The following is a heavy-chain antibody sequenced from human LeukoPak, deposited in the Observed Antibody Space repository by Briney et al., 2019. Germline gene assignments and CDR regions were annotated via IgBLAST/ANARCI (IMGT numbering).Heavy chain of an antibody. CDR2: INPSGSST. Sequence: ASVKVSCKASGYSFSSHYMHWVRQAPGQGLEWMGLINPSGSSTLYAQKFQGRVTMTRDMSTTTDYMELSSLRSEDTAVYYCARDNSVGDIAWWFDPWGQGTLVTVSS. CDR3: ARDNSVGDIAWWFDP. V-gene: IGHV1-46*01. CDR1: GYSFSSHY. J-gene: IGHJ5*02. D-gene: IGHD3-16*02.